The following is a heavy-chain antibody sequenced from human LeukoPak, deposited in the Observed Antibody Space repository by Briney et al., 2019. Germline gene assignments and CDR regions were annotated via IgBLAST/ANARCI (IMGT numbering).Heavy chain of an antibody. CDR3: ARDLVAGVDY. D-gene: IGHD2-8*02. V-gene: IGHV3-30*04. CDR1: GFTFSSYA. CDR2: ISYDGSNK. J-gene: IGHJ4*02. Sequence: GRSLSLSCAASGFTFSSYAMHWVRQAPGKGLEWVAVISYDGSNKYYADSVKGRFTISRDNSKNTLYLQMNSLRAEDTAVYYCARDLVAGVDYWGQGTLVTVSS.